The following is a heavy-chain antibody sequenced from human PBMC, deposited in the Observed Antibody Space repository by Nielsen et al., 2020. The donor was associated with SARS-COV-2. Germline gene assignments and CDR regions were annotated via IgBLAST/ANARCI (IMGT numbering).Heavy chain of an antibody. Sequence: GESLKISCTASGFTFSNYWMSWVRQAPGKGLEWVANIKQDGSEKNDVDSVKGRFTISRDNAKNSLYLQMNSLRAEDTAVYYCARDGRTGAFDIWGQGTMVTVSS. J-gene: IGHJ3*02. V-gene: IGHV3-7*01. D-gene: IGHD1-1*01. CDR2: IKQDGSEK. CDR1: GFTFSNYW. CDR3: ARDGRTGAFDI.